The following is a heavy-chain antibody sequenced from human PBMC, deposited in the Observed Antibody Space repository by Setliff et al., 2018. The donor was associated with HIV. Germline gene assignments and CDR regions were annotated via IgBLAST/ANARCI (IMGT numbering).Heavy chain of an antibody. CDR2: IHSSGST. CDR3: ARGECGVNCPGYNWFNP. CDR1: GGSISSYY. D-gene: IGHD2-21*01. Sequence: SETLSLTCTVSGGSISSYYWSWIRQPPGKGLEWIGNIHSSGSTTSNPSLNSRLTMSIDTSKNQFSLKISSVSASDTAVYYCARGECGVNCPGYNWFNPWGRGTLVTVSS. V-gene: IGHV4-4*09. J-gene: IGHJ5*02.